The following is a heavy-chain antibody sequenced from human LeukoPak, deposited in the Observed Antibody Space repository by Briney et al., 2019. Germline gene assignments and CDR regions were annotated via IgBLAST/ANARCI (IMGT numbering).Heavy chain of an antibody. J-gene: IGHJ6*02. CDR3: ARNNGMDV. Sequence: GGSLRLSCAASGFALSSHWMTWVRQVPGRGPEWVANVNRDGSETYYLDSVKGRFTISKDNAKNSLYLQMNSLRAEDTALYHCARNNGMDVWGQGTPVIVSS. V-gene: IGHV3-7*03. CDR2: VNRDGSET. CDR1: GFALSSHW.